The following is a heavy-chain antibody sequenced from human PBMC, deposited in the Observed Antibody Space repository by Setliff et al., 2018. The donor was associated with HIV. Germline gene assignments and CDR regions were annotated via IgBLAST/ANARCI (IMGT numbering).Heavy chain of an antibody. D-gene: IGHD1-26*01. V-gene: IGHV1-69*13. CDR1: GGIFSNYA. Sequence: ASVKVSCKASGGIFSNYAINWVRQAPGQGLEWMGGIIPIFGTSSYAQKFQGRVTITADESTTTAYMELSSLRSEDTAVYYCASGSHGEGATDYWGLGTLVTVSS. J-gene: IGHJ4*02. CDR2: IIPIFGTS. CDR3: ASGSHGEGATDY.